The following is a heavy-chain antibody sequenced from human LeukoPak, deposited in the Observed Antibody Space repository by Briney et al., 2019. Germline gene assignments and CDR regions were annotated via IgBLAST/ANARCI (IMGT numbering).Heavy chain of an antibody. V-gene: IGHV4-59*01. J-gene: IGHJ4*02. Sequence: TSSETLSLTCTVSGGSISSYYWSWIRQPPGKGLEWIGYIYYSGSTNYNPSLKSRVTISVDTSKNQFSLKLSSVTAADTAVYYGARDRPLGYSNYGEWDYFDYWGQGTLVTVSS. CDR2: IYYSGST. CDR3: ARDRPLGYSNYGEWDYFDY. D-gene: IGHD4-11*01. CDR1: GGSISSYY.